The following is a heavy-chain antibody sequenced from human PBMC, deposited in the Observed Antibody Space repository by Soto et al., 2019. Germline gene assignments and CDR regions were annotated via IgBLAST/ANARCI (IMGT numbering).Heavy chain of an antibody. D-gene: IGHD2-8*01. Sequence: PGESLKISCKGSGYSFTSYWIGWVRQMPGKGLEWMGIIYPGDSDTRYSPSFQGQVTIPADKSISTAYLQWSSLKASDTAMYYCARGGRDCTNGVCYSHYYYYGMDVWGQGTTVTVSS. J-gene: IGHJ6*02. CDR2: IYPGDSDT. CDR3: ARGGRDCTNGVCYSHYYYYGMDV. V-gene: IGHV5-51*01. CDR1: GYSFTSYW.